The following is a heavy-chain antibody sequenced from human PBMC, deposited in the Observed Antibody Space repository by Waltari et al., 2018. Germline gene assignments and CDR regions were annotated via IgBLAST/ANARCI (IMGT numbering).Heavy chain of an antibody. CDR3: AKDAFGNTYMDQ. V-gene: IGHV3-33*06. J-gene: IGHJ4*02. CDR2: VWYGGSET. CDR1: GFSLSSFG. D-gene: IGHD3-10*01. Sequence: QVQLVESGGGVVQPGMSLRLSSAASGFSLSSFGMHWVRQAPGKGLGWGGLVWYGGSETDYSDSVRGRFTISRDNSKNTLDLDINSLRPDDTAMYYCAKDAFGNTYMDQWGQGTLVTVSS.